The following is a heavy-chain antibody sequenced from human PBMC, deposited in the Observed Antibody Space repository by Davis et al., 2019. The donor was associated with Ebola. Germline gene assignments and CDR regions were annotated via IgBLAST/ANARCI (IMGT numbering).Heavy chain of an antibody. J-gene: IGHJ5*02. CDR2: ISYDGSNK. V-gene: IGHV3-30*03. D-gene: IGHD4-17*01. Sequence: PGGSLRLSCAASGFTFSSYSMNWVRQAPGKGLEWVAVISYDGSNKYYADSVKGRFTISRDNSKNTLYLQMNSLRAEDTAVYYCARGVDGDWDWFDPWGQGTLVTVSS. CDR3: ARGVDGDWDWFDP. CDR1: GFTFSSYS.